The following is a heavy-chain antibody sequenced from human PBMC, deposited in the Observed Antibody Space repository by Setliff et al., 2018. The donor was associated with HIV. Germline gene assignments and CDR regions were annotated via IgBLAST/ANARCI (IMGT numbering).Heavy chain of an antibody. CDR3: VRDDYGYNGKGLDY. J-gene: IGHJ4*02. CDR2: ITYSGSA. Sequence: SETLSLTCTVSGGSISSDDYYWNWIRQPPGKGLEWIGYITYSGSAYYNPSLKSRVTISIDTSNNQISLRLSSVTAADTAMYYRVRDDYGYNGKGLDYWCPGTLVTVSS. CDR1: GGSISSDDYY. V-gene: IGHV4-30-4*08. D-gene: IGHD4-17*01.